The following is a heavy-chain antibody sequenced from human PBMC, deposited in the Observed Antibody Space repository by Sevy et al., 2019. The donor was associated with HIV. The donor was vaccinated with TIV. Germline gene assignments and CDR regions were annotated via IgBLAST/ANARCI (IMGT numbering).Heavy chain of an antibody. J-gene: IGHJ5*02. Sequence: GGSLRLSCAATGFTFSSYAMHWVRRAPGKGLEWVAGLSYDGSNKDYPDSVKGRFTISRDNSKNTLYLQMNSLRPEDTAVYYCARGSIRYYDILTGGFDPWGQGTLVTVSS. CDR1: GFTFSSYA. CDR2: LSYDGSNK. CDR3: ARGSIRYYDILTGGFDP. D-gene: IGHD3-9*01. V-gene: IGHV3-30-3*01.